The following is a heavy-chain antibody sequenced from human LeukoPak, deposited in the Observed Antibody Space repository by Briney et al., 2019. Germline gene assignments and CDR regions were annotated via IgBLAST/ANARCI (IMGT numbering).Heavy chain of an antibody. Sequence: VASVKVSCKASGYTFTSYGISWVRQAPGQGLEWMGWVSAYNGNTNYAQKLQGRVTMTTDTSTSTAYMELRSLRSDDTAVYYCARDPGYDILTGDIDYWGQGTLVTVSS. V-gene: IGHV1-18*01. CDR2: VSAYNGNT. J-gene: IGHJ4*02. CDR1: GYTFTSYG. CDR3: ARDPGYDILTGDIDY. D-gene: IGHD3-9*01.